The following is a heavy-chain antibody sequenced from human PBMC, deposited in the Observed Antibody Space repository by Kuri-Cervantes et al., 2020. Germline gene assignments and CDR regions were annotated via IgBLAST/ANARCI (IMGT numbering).Heavy chain of an antibody. Sequence: SETLSLTCTVSGGSISSGGYYWNWIRQHPGKGLEWIGYISYSGTTYYNPSLKSRVTISVDTSHNQFSLKLSSVTVADTAVYYCARDKGQGYSSSWYGGNLIGGGMDVWGQGTTVTVSS. D-gene: IGHD6-13*01. J-gene: IGHJ6*02. CDR3: ARDKGQGYSSSWYGGNLIGGGMDV. CDR1: GGSISSGGYY. V-gene: IGHV4-31*03. CDR2: ISYSGTT.